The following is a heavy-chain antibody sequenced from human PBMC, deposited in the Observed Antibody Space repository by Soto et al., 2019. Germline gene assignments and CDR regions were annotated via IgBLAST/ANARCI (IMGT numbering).Heavy chain of an antibody. Sequence: RLSCGAVEVKIRDLWGSRILKKKGKGLEWVATIKPDGSEHYYVDSVKGRFTIFRDNAKNSLYLQMNSLRAEDTAVYYCASLSTYSSGPNFDYWGQGTLVTVTS. CDR3: ASLSTYSSGPNFDY. CDR1: EVKIRDLW. CDR2: IKPDGSEH. D-gene: IGHD6-19*01. J-gene: IGHJ4*02. V-gene: IGHV3-7*01.